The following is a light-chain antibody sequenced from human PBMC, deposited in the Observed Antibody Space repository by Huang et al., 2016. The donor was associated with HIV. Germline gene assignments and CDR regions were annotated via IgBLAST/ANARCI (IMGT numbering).Light chain of an antibody. Sequence: EIVMTQYPVTLYVSPGERATLSCRASQSIGSSVAWSQQRPGQPPRVLIHGASTRATGIPARFSGSGSGTEFTLTISSLQSEDFAMYYCQQYNNWPMYTFGQGTKLDIK. CDR2: GAS. CDR3: QQYNNWPMYT. J-gene: IGKJ2*01. V-gene: IGKV3-15*01. CDR1: QSIGSS.